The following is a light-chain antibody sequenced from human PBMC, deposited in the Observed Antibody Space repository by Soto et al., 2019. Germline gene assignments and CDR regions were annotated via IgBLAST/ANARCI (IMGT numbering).Light chain of an antibody. J-gene: IGKJ1*01. Sequence: DIQVTQSPSTLSASVGDRVTITCRASQTISNWLAWYQQKPGKAPKLLIYKASGLESGFPSRFSGSGSGTEFTLTISSLQPDYFANYRYQHYNSYPRTFGQGTKVEIK. CDR1: QTISNW. CDR2: KAS. V-gene: IGKV1-5*03. CDR3: QHYNSYPRT.